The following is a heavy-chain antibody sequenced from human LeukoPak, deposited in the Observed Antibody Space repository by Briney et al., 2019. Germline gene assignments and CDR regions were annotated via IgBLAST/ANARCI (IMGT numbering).Heavy chain of an antibody. D-gene: IGHD3-22*01. J-gene: IGHJ3*02. CDR1: GFTFSSYS. CDR3: ARSRAAEYYYDSSGYSGNDAFDI. Sequence: GGSLTLSCAASGFTFSSYSMNWVRQSPGKALEWVSSISSSSSYIYYADSVKGRFTSSRDNAKNSLYLQMNSLSAEDTAVYYCARSRAAEYYYDSSGYSGNDAFDIWGQGTMVTVSS. CDR2: ISSSSSYI. V-gene: IGHV3-21*01.